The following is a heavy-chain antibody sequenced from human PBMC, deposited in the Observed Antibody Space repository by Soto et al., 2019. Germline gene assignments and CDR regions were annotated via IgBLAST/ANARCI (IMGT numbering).Heavy chain of an antibody. Sequence: GGSLRLSCAASGFTFDNYGMSWVRQAPGKGLEWVSAISSSGGSTYYADSVKGRFTISRDKSKNTQYLQMNSLRAEDTAVYYCAKEVWSGPMDVWGQGTTVTVSS. CDR2: ISSSGGST. J-gene: IGHJ6*02. CDR3: AKEVWSGPMDV. CDR1: GFTFDNYG. V-gene: IGHV3-23*01. D-gene: IGHD3-3*01.